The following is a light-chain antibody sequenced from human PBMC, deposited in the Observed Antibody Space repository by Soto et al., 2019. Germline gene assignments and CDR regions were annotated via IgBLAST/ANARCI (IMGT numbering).Light chain of an antibody. J-gene: IGKJ2*01. Sequence: EIVLTQSPGTLSLSPGERATFSCRASQSVSNSSLAWYHQKPGQAPRLLLFAASRRATGIPDTFSDSGSGTDFTLTISRLEPEDFAVYYCQVYGNSPMYTFGQGTRLEIK. CDR2: AAS. V-gene: IGKV3-20*01. CDR3: QVYGNSPMYT. CDR1: QSVSNSS.